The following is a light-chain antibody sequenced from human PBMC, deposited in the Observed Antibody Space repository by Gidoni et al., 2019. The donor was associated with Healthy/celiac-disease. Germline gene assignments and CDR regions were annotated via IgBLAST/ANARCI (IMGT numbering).Light chain of an antibody. J-gene: IGLJ2*01. V-gene: IGLV2-14*03. CDR2: DVS. Sequence: QSALTQPASVSGSPGQEITISCTGTSSDVGGYNYVSWYQQHPGKAPKLMIYDVSNRPSGVSTRFSVSKSGNTASLTISGLQAEDEADYYCSSYTSSSTLVVFGGGTKLTVL. CDR3: SSYTSSSTLVV. CDR1: SSDVGGYNY.